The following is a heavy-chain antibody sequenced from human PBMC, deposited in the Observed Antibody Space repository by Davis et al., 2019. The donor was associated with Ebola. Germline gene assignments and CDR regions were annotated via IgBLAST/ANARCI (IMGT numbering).Heavy chain of an antibody. CDR2: ISSSGSTI. J-gene: IGHJ5*02. V-gene: IGHV3-48*03. CDR3: ARAARGGLRYFDWLYRFDP. Sequence: PGGSLRLSCAASGFTFSSYEMNWVRQAPGKGLEWVSYISSSGSTIYYADSVKGRFTISRDNAKNSLYLQMNSLRAEDTAVYYCARAARGGLRYFDWLYRFDPWGQGTLVTVSS. D-gene: IGHD3-9*01. CDR1: GFTFSSYE.